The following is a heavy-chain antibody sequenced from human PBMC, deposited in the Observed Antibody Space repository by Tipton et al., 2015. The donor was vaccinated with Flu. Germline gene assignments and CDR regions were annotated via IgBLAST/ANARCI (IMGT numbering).Heavy chain of an antibody. V-gene: IGHV4-4*07. Sequence: TLSLTCTVSGVSISSYYWSWIRQPAGKGLEWIGRIYTSGSTNYNPSLKSRVTMSVDTSKNQFSLKLSSVTAADTALYYCARYCSSTSCYKGAFDIWGQGTMVPVSS. CDR3: ARYCSSTSCYKGAFDI. J-gene: IGHJ3*02. CDR2: IYTSGST. CDR1: GVSISSYY. D-gene: IGHD2-2*02.